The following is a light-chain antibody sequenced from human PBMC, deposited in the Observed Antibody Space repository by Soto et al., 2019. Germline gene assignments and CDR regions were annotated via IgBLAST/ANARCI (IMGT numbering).Light chain of an antibody. CDR3: CSYAGTYTFYV. Sequence: ALTQPRSVSGSPGQSVTISCTGTSSDVGGYDYVSWYQQHPGKAPKLMIYDVTKRPSGVPDRFSGSRSGNTASLTISGLQAEDDADYYCCSYAGTYTFYVFGTGTKLTVL. V-gene: IGLV2-11*01. CDR2: DVT. CDR1: SSDVGGYDY. J-gene: IGLJ1*01.